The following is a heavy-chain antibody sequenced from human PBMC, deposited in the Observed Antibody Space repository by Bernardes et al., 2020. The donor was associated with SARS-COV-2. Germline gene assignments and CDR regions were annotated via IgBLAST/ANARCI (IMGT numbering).Heavy chain of an antibody. V-gene: IGHV4-34*01. CDR3: ARRLIAVAGFDY. CDR2: INDSGRT. D-gene: IGHD6-19*01. Sequence: PPGQGLEWIGEINDSGRTNYTPSLKSRVTISVDTSTIHFSLNLRSVTAADTAVYYFARRLIAVAGFDYWGQGTLVTVSS. J-gene: IGHJ4*02.